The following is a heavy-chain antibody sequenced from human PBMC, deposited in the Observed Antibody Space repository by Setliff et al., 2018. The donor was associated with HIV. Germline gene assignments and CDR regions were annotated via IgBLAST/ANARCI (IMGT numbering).Heavy chain of an antibody. CDR3: ARRRCSAASCPDNSWNWLDP. J-gene: IGHJ5*02. Sequence: KTSETLSLTCTVSDGSISSSSYYWGWIRQPPGKGLEWIGSVYYTWNTYYNPSLKSRVTVSVDTSKNQFSLKLSSVTAADTAMYYCARRRCSAASCPDNSWNWLDPWGQGTLVTVSS. D-gene: IGHD2-15*01. CDR1: DGSISSSSYY. V-gene: IGHV4-39*01. CDR2: VYYTWNT.